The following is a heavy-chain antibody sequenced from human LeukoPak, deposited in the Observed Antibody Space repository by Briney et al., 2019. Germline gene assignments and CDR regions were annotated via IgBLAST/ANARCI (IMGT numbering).Heavy chain of an antibody. J-gene: IGHJ4*02. CDR1: GYTFTSYY. V-gene: IGHV1-2*06. Sequence: ASVKVSCKASGYTFTSYYMHWVRQAPGQGLEWMGRINPNSGGTNYAQKFQGRVTMTRDTSISTAYMELSRLRSDDTAVYYCAIPGDCSGGSCWFSLDYWGQGTLVTVSS. D-gene: IGHD2-15*01. CDR3: AIPGDCSGGSCWFSLDY. CDR2: INPNSGGT.